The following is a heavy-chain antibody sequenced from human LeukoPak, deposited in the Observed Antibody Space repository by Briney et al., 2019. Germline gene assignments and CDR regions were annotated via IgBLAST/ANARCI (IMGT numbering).Heavy chain of an antibody. Sequence: GGSLRLSCAASGFTFSSYSMNWVRQAPGKGLEWVSYIDSDTDDIHYADSVKGRFTISRDNAKNSLFLQMNSLRAEDTAVYYCAKYTVTTSNFDYWGQGTLVTVSS. CDR1: GFTFSSYS. CDR3: AKYTVTTSNFDY. V-gene: IGHV3-21*01. CDR2: IDSDTDDI. D-gene: IGHD4-17*01. J-gene: IGHJ4*02.